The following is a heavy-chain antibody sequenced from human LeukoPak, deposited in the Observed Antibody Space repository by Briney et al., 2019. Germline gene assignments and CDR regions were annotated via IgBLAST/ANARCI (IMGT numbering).Heavy chain of an antibody. CDR3: ARASYYDYVWGSYPLDY. CDR2: ITNSGDNT. J-gene: IGHJ4*02. V-gene: IGHV3-23*01. Sequence: PGGSLRLSCEASQFTFRSYAMSWVRQSPGKGLEWVAGITNSGDNTYYPDSVKGRFTISRDNSRNMVYLQMNGLRAEDTAVYYCARASYYDYVWGSYPLDYWGRGTLVTVSS. D-gene: IGHD3-16*02. CDR1: QFTFRSYA.